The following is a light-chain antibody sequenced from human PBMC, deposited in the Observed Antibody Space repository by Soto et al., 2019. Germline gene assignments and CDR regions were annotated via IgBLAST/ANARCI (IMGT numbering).Light chain of an antibody. CDR2: DTP. CDR3: QEYIQWPPGM. J-gene: IGKJ1*01. Sequence: DIVVTQSPATLSASPGERVTLSCRASQFVSSRLAWYQRRPGQVPRLLIYDTPTRAPGISARFSGSGSGTEFTLTISSLQSEDFAAYYCQEYIQWPPGMFGPGTKVDIK. CDR1: QFVSSR. V-gene: IGKV3-15*01.